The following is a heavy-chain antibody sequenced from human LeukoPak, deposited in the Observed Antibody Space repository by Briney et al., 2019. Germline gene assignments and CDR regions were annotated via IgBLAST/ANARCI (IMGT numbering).Heavy chain of an antibody. D-gene: IGHD4/OR15-4a*01. J-gene: IGHJ4*02. Sequence: PSETLSLTCTVSGSSISSGSYYWSWIRQPPGAGLEWIGYIYYSGTTDYSPSLRSRVTMSVDTSKSQFSLRLSSVTAADTAVYYCARMGAIAGASANPDHWGQGTLVTVSS. V-gene: IGHV4-61*01. CDR3: ARMGAIAGASANPDH. CDR1: GSSISSGSYY. CDR2: IYYSGTT.